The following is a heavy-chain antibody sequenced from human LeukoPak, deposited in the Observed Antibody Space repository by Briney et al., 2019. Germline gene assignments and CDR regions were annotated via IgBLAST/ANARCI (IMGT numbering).Heavy chain of an antibody. CDR3: ARGALISSSWPYWYFDL. D-gene: IGHD6-13*01. V-gene: IGHV4-61*02. CDR2: IYTSGST. Sequence: SQTLSLTCTVSGGSISSGSYYWSWIRQPAGKGLEWIGRIYTSGSTNYNPSLKSRVTISVDTSKNQFSLKLSSVTAAATAVYYCARGALISSSWPYWYFDLWGRGTRVTVSS. CDR1: GGSISSGSYY. J-gene: IGHJ2*01.